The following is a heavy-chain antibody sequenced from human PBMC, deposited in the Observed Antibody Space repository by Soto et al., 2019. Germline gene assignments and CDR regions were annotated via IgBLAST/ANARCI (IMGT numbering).Heavy chain of an antibody. V-gene: IGHV3-43*01. J-gene: IGHJ6*02. Sequence: GGSLRLSCAASGFTFDDYTMHWVRQAPGKGLEWVSLISWDGGSTYYADSVKGRFTISRDNSKNSLYLQMNSLRTEDPGKGRLTISRHKSKNTLYLQMNSLGTEDTALYYCAKDLVRVEELAARPHLYYYYYGMDVWGQGTTVTVSS. CDR1: GFTFDDYT. CDR2: ISWDGGST. D-gene: IGHD3-10*01. CDR3: TISRHKSKNTLYLQMNSLGTEDTALYYCAKDLVRVEELAARPHLYYYYYGMDV.